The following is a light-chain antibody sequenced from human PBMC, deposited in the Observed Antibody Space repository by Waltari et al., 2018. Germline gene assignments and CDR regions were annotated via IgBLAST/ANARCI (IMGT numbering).Light chain of an antibody. Sequence: DIQMTQSPSSLSASVGDRVTVTCRASQAINKELSWYQQKPGKAPSLLIYAASTLQAGVSSRFSGSGSVTDFTLTISSLQPEDVATYYCQQDYTTPYSFGQGTKVEIK. J-gene: IGKJ2*03. CDR1: QAINKE. V-gene: IGKV1-27*01. CDR3: QQDYTTPYS. CDR2: AAS.